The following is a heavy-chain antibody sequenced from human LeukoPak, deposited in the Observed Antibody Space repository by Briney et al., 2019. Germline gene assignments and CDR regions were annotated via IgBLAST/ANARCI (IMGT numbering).Heavy chain of an antibody. CDR2: INPSGGST. J-gene: IGHJ4*02. V-gene: IGHV1-46*01. CDR1: GYTFTSYY. Sequence: ASVKVSCKASGYTFTSYYMHWVRQAPGQGLEWMGIINPSGGSTSYAQKFQGRVTMARDTSTSTVYMELSSLRSEDTAVYYCARSWGDIVVVPAAFDYWGQGTLVTVSS. D-gene: IGHD2-2*01. CDR3: ARSWGDIVVVPAAFDY.